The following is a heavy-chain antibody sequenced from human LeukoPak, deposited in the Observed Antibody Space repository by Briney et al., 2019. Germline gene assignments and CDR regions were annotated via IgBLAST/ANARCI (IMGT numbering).Heavy chain of an antibody. CDR2: ISYDGSYK. V-gene: IGHV3-30*03. D-gene: IGHD3-22*01. J-gene: IGHJ6*02. CDR1: GFTFSNYA. Sequence: GGSLRLSCAASGFTFSNYAMNWVRQAPGKGLEWVAVISYDGSYKYYTESVKGRFTISRDSSKNTLYLQMDSPRAEDTAVYYCARDRGYFDNSAYYSTPHYYYGMDVWGQGTTVTVSS. CDR3: ARDRGYFDNSAYYSTPHYYYGMDV.